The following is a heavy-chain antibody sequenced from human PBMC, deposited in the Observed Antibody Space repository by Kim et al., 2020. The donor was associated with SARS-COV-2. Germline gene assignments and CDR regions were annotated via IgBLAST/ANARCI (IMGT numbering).Heavy chain of an antibody. Sequence: SETLSLTCTVSSASISSHYWSWIRQPPGKGLEWIGYMSYSGNTNYNPSLKSRVTISVDTSKNQFSLNVSSVTAADTAVYYCATSPRNPGYYGSSPYYYFDYWGQGTLVTVSS. V-gene: IGHV4-59*11. CDR2: MSYSGNT. J-gene: IGHJ4*02. CDR3: ATSPRNPGYYGSSPYYYFDY. D-gene: IGHD3-22*01. CDR1: SASISSHY.